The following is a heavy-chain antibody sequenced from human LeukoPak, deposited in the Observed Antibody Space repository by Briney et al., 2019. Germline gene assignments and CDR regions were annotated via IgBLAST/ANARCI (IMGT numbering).Heavy chain of an antibody. CDR2: ISYDGSNK. V-gene: IGHV3-30-3*01. D-gene: IGHD3-22*01. CDR3: ARDPLVRYYDSSGYHVTTPFDY. CDR1: GFTFSSYA. Sequence: PGRSLRLSCAASGFTFSSYAVHWVRQAPGKGLEWVAVISYDGSNKYYADSVKGRFTISRDNSKNTLYLQMNSLRAEDTAVYYCARDPLVRYYDSSGYHVTTPFDYWGQGTLVTVSS. J-gene: IGHJ4*02.